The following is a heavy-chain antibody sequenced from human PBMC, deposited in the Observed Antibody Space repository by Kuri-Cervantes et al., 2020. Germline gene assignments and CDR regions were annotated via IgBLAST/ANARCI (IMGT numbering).Heavy chain of an antibody. D-gene: IGHD3-10*01. CDR2: IKSKTDGGTT. CDR1: GFTFSNAW. V-gene: IGHV3-15*01. CDR3: TTDSYGSGSFDY. J-gene: IGHJ4*02. Sequence: GESLKISCAASGFTFSNAWMSWVRQAPGKGLEWVGRIKSKTDGGTTDYAAPVKGRFTISRDDSKNTLYLQMNSLKTEDTAVYYCTTDSYGSGSFDYWGQGTPVTVSS.